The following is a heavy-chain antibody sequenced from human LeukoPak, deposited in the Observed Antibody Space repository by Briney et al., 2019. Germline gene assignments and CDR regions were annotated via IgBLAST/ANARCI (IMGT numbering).Heavy chain of an antibody. J-gene: IGHJ4*02. CDR1: GGSISSSSYY. D-gene: IGHD6-19*01. Sequence: SETLSLTCTVSGGSISSSSYYWGWIRQPPGKGLEWIGSIYYSGSTYYNPSLKSRVTISVDTSKNQFSLKLSSVTAADTAVYYCARVTGIAVAGTYYWGQGTLVTVSS. V-gene: IGHV4-39*07. CDR2: IYYSGST. CDR3: ARVTGIAVAGTYY.